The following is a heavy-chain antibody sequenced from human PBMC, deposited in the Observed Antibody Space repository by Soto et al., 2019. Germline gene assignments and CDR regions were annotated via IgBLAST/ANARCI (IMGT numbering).Heavy chain of an antibody. V-gene: IGHV1-69*13. CDR1: GGTFSSCA. CDR3: ASEYPAMVPYFDY. CDR2: IIPIFGTA. Sequence: SVKVSCKASGGTFSSCAISWVRQAPGQGLEWMGCIIPIFGTANYAQKFQGRVTITADESTSTAYMELSSLRSEDTAVYYCASEYPAMVPYFDYWGQGTLVTVSS. D-gene: IGHD5-18*01. J-gene: IGHJ4*02.